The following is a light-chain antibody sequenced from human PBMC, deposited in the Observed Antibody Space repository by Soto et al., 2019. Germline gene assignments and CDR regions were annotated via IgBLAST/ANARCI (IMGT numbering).Light chain of an antibody. CDR3: QQYKSWPIT. V-gene: IGKV3-15*01. CDR1: QSVSGD. Sequence: EIVLTQSPATLAVSPGDTATLSCRASQSVSGDLAWYQQKPGQAPRLLIYGPSTRATGIPARFSGSGSGTEFTLTISGLQSEDFAIYFCQQYKSWPITFGQGTRLEIK. J-gene: IGKJ5*01. CDR2: GPS.